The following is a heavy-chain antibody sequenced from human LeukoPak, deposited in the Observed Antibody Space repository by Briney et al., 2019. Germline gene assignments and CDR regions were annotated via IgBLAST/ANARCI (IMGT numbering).Heavy chain of an antibody. Sequence: SETLSLTCTVSGGSISSSSYYWGWIRQPPGKGLEWIGSIYYSGGTYYNPSLKSRVTISVDTSKNQFSLKLSSVTAADTAVYYCAREMGATDYWGQGTLVTVSS. V-gene: IGHV4-39*02. CDR2: IYYSGGT. J-gene: IGHJ4*02. CDR1: GGSISSSSYY. D-gene: IGHD1-26*01. CDR3: AREMGATDY.